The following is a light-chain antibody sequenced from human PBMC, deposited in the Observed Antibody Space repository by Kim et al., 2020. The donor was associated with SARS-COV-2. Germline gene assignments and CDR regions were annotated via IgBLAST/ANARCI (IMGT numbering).Light chain of an antibody. CDR1: KLGDKY. CDR3: QAWDSSTVV. V-gene: IGLV3-1*01. CDR2: QDS. Sequence: SYELTQTPSVSVSPGQTASITCSGDKLGDKYACWYQQKPGQSPVLVIYQDSKRPSGIPERFSGSNSGHTATLTISGTQAMDEADYYCQAWDSSTVVFGGG. J-gene: IGLJ2*01.